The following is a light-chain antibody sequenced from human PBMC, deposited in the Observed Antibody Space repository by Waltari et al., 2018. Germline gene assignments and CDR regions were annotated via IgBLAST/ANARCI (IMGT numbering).Light chain of an antibody. V-gene: IGKV3-15*01. J-gene: IGKJ2*01. CDR2: GAS. CDR1: QSVSSN. CDR3: QQYNNWPYT. Sequence: DIVMTLSPATLSVSPGERATLSYRASQSVSSNLAWYQLKPGQAPRLLIYGASTRATGIPARFSGSGSGTEFTLTISGLQSEDFAVYYCQQYNNWPYTFGQGTKLEIK.